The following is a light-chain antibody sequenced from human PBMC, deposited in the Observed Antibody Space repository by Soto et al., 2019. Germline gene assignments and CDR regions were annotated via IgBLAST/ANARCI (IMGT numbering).Light chain of an antibody. CDR1: QSVSSY. V-gene: IGKV3D-20*01. CDR2: DAS. Sequence: EIVMTQSPANLSVYPGERATLSCSGSQSVSSYLAWYQQKPGLAPRLLIYDASSRATGIPDRFSGSGSGTDFTLAISRLEPEDFAVYYCQQYGSSPPWTFGQGTKVDIK. J-gene: IGKJ1*01. CDR3: QQYGSSPPWT.